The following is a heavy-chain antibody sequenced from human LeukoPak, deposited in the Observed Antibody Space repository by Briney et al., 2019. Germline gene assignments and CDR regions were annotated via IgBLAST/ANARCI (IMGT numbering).Heavy chain of an antibody. J-gene: IGHJ6*02. CDR3: AREGLFITGGYDQYYYYGMDV. D-gene: IGHD5-12*01. V-gene: IGHV3-7*03. CDR1: GFIFNSYW. CDR2: IKQDGSEK. Sequence: GGSLRLSCAASGFIFNSYWMTWVRQAPGKGLEWVANIKQDGSEKYYVDSVKGRFTISRDNAKNSLYLQMNSLRAEDTAVYYCAREGLFITGGYDQYYYYGMDVWGQGTTVTVSS.